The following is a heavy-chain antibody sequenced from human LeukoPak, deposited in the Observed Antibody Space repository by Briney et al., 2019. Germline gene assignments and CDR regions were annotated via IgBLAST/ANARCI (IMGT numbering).Heavy chain of an antibody. D-gene: IGHD4-17*01. V-gene: IGHV3-64*01. Sequence: GGSLRLSCAASGFTFSSYAMHWVRQAPGKGLEYVSAISSNGGSTYYANSVKGRFTISRDNSKNTLYLQMGSLRAEDMAVYYCARGADYADAFDIWGQGTMVTVSS. CDR1: GFTFSSYA. CDR3: ARGADYADAFDI. CDR2: ISSNGGST. J-gene: IGHJ3*02.